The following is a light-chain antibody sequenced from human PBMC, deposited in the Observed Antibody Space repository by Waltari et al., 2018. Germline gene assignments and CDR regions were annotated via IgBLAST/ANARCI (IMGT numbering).Light chain of an antibody. J-gene: IGLJ3*02. CDR2: RNN. CDR3: AAWDDSLSGPWV. Sequence: QSVLTQPPSASGTPGPRVTIPSSGSSSNIGSNYVYWYQQLPGTAPKLLIYRNNQRPSGVPDRFSGSKSGTSASLAISGLRSEDEADYYCAAWDDSLSGPWVFGGGTKLTVL. V-gene: IGLV1-47*01. CDR1: SSNIGSNY.